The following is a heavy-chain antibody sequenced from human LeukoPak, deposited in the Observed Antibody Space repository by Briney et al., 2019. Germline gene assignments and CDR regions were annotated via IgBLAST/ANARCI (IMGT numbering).Heavy chain of an antibody. J-gene: IGHJ6*03. CDR3: ARRGYYMDV. Sequence: SETLSLTCTVSGDSITSSSSYWGWVRQPPGKGLEWIATIHYSGNTYYNPSLKSRVTISVDTSKNQFSLKLSSVTAADTAVYYCARRGYYMDVWGKGITVTVSS. CDR1: GDSITSSSSY. V-gene: IGHV4-39*07. CDR2: IHYSGNT.